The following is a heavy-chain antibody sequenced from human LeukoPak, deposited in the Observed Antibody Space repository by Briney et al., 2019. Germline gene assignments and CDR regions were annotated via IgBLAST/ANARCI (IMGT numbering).Heavy chain of an antibody. CDR3: AREAGFDI. CDR1: GLPFSSVC. Sequence: PGGSLRLSCAASGLPFSSVCMNCARQAPGKGLVWVSRINSDGSYTRYADSVKGRFTISRDNAKNTLYLQMNSLRAEDTAVYYCAREAGFDIWGQGTMVTVSS. J-gene: IGHJ3*02. CDR2: INSDGSYT. V-gene: IGHV3-74*01.